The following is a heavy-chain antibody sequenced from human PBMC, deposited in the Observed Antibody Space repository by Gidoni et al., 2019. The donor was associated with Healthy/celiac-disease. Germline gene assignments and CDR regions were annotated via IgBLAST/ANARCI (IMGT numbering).Heavy chain of an antibody. CDR1: GFTLSSYA. Sequence: EVQLLESGGGLVQPWGSLRLPCAASGFTLSSYAMSWVREAPGKGLEWVSAIRGSGGRTYYADPVKGRFTISRDNSKNTLYLQMNSLRAEDTAVYYCVYSGYDLDYWGQGTLVTVSS. CDR2: IRGSGGRT. J-gene: IGHJ4*02. D-gene: IGHD5-12*01. CDR3: VYSGYDLDY. V-gene: IGHV3-23*01.